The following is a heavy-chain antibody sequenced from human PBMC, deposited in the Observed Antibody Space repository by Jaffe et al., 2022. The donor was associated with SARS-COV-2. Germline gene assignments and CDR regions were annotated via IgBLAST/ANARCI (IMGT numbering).Heavy chain of an antibody. CDR2: IKQDGSEK. J-gene: IGHJ4*02. CDR3: ARACEVWTATPPLGY. CDR1: GFTFSSYW. V-gene: IGHV3-7*01. Sequence: EVQLVESGGGLVQPGGSLRLSCAASGFTFSSYWMSWVRQAPGKGLEWVANIKQDGSEKYYVDSVKGRFTISRDNAKNSLYLQMNSLRAEDTAVYYCARACEVWTATPPLGYWGQGTLVTVSS. D-gene: IGHD2-21*02.